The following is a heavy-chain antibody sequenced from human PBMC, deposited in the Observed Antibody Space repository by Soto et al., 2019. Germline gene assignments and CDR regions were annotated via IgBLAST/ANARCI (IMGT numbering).Heavy chain of an antibody. Sequence: PSETLSLTCTVSGGSISSYYWSWIRQPPGRGLEWIGYIYYSGSTNYNPSLKSRVTISVDTSKNQFSLKLSSVTAADTAVYYCARDKDYYGSGSYLDWGQGTLVTVS. V-gene: IGHV4-59*01. D-gene: IGHD3-10*01. CDR1: GGSISSYY. CDR2: IYYSGST. J-gene: IGHJ4*02. CDR3: ARDKDYYGSGSYLD.